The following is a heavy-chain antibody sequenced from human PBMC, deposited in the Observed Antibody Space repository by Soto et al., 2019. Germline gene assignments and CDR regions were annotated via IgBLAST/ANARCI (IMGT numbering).Heavy chain of an antibody. Sequence: ASVKVSCKASGYTFTSYGTSWVRQAPGQGLEWMGWISAYNGNTNYAQKLQGRVTMTTDTSTSTAYMELRSLRSDDTAVYYCARDQFLEWLWSDPWGQGTLVNVS. CDR2: ISAYNGNT. CDR3: ARDQFLEWLWSDP. D-gene: IGHD3-3*01. CDR1: GYTFTSYG. J-gene: IGHJ5*02. V-gene: IGHV1-18*04.